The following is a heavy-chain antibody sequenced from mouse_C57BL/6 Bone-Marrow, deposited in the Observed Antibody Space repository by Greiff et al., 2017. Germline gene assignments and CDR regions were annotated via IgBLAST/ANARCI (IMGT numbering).Heavy chain of an antibody. V-gene: IGHV1-63*01. Sequence: QVQLKQPGAELVRPGTSVKMSCKASGYTFTNYWIGWAKQRPGHGLEWIGDIYPGGGYTNYNEKFKGKATLTADKSSSTAYMQFSSLTSEDSAIYYCARGGYYYGEFDYWGQGTTLTVSS. D-gene: IGHD1-1*01. J-gene: IGHJ2*01. CDR2: IYPGGGYT. CDR1: GYTFTNYW. CDR3: ARGGYYYGEFDY.